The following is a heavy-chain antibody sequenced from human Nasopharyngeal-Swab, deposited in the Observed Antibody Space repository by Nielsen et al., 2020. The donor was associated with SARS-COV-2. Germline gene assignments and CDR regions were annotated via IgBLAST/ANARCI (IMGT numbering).Heavy chain of an antibody. D-gene: IGHD3-3*01. J-gene: IGHJ5*02. V-gene: IGHV4-39*01. Sequence: SETLSLTCTVSGGSISSSSYYWGWIRQPPGKGLEWIGSIYYSGSTYYNPSLKSRVTLSVDTSKNQFSLKLSSVTAADTAVYYCASSPFRITIFGVVIGNWFDPWGQGTLVTVSS. CDR3: ASSPFRITIFGVVIGNWFDP. CDR2: IYYSGST. CDR1: GGSISSSSYY.